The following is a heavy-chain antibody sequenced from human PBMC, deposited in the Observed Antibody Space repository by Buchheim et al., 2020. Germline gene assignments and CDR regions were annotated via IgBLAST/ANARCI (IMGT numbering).Heavy chain of an antibody. CDR1: GGSITGDTFY. J-gene: IGHJ4*02. D-gene: IGHD2-2*02. V-gene: IGHV4-39*01. CDR2: ISYSGTT. CDR3: ARQYTH. Sequence: QLHLQESGPGLLKPSETLSLTCTVSGGSITGDTFYWGWIRQPPGKGLEWIASISYSGTTYYNPSLMSRVTILVDTSTNQFSLRLSSVTAADTAVYYCARQYTHWGQG.